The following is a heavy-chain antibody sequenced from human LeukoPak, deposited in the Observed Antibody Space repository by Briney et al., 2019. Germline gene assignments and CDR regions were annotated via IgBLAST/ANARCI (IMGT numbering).Heavy chain of an antibody. CDR1: GGTFSIYA. Sequence: SVKVSCKASGGTFSIYAISWVRQAPGQGLEWMGGIIPIFGTANYSQKFQGRVTITADESTSTAYMELSSLRSEDTAVYYCARAGIATRRHTLYRGFDPWGQGTLVTVSS. J-gene: IGHJ5*02. V-gene: IGHV1-69*13. CDR3: ARAGIATRRHTLYRGFDP. D-gene: IGHD6-6*01. CDR2: IIPIFGTA.